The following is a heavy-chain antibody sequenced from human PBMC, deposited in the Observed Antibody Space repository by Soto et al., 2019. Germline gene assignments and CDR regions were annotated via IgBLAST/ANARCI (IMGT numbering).Heavy chain of an antibody. V-gene: IGHV5-10-1*01. Sequence: GESLKISCKGSGYSFTSYWIGWVRQMPGKGLEWMGRIDPSDSYTNYSPSFQGHVTISADKSISTAYLQWSSLKASDTAMYYCATLYYDSSGYYSFFYYYYGMDVWGQGTTVTVSS. J-gene: IGHJ6*02. D-gene: IGHD3-22*01. CDR2: IDPSDSYT. CDR3: ATLYYDSSGYYSFFYYYYGMDV. CDR1: GYSFTSYW.